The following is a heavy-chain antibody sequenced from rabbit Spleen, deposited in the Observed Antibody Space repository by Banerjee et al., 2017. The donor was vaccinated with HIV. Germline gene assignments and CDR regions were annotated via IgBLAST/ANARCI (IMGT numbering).Heavy chain of an antibody. CDR2: INIATGKS. V-gene: IGHV1S47*01. J-gene: IGHJ4*01. CDR1: GVSFSDKDV. D-gene: IGHD2-1*01. Sequence: QEQLVESGGGLVQPEGSLTLTCKASGVSFSDKDVMCWVRQAPGKGLEWITCINIATGKSVYASWVSGRFTISSHNAQNTLYLQLSSLTAADTATYFCVRDQAGDADYGPYYLNLWGPGTLVTVS. CDR3: VRDQAGDADYGPYYLNL.